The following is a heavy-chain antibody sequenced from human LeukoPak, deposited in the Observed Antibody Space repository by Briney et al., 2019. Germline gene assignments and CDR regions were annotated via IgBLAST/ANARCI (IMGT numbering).Heavy chain of an antibody. D-gene: IGHD5-18*01. V-gene: IGHV4-34*01. J-gene: IGHJ4*02. CDR3: AKYRYGYRGMDS. Sequence: SETLSLTCRVYGGSFSGHFWIWFRQPPGKGLEWIGEINYSGSTNYNSSLKRRAIISVDTSKNQFSLKLTSVTAADTAVYFCAKYRYGYRGMDSWGQGTQVTVSS. CDR2: INYSGST. CDR1: GGSFSGHF.